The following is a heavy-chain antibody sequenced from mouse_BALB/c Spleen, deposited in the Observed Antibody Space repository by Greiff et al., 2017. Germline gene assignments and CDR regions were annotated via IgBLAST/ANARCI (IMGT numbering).Heavy chain of an antibody. J-gene: IGHJ3*01. CDR3: ARGDGNYGRRSWFAY. D-gene: IGHD2-1*01. V-gene: IGHV1-9*01. CDR2: ILPGSGST. Sequence: QVQLQQSGAELMKPGASVKISCKATGYTFSSYWIEWVKQRPGNGLEWIGEILPGSGSTNYNEKFKGKATFTADTSSNTAYMQLSSLTSEDSAVYYCARGDGNYGRRSWFAYWGQGTLVTVSA. CDR1: GYTFSSYW.